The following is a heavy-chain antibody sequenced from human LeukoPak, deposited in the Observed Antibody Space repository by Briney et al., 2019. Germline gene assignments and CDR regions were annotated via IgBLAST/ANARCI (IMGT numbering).Heavy chain of an antibody. V-gene: IGHV3-53*01. CDR2: IYGGGST. D-gene: IGHD4-17*01. CDR3: ARLNYGDPLDY. J-gene: IGHJ4*02. CDR1: GFTVSSNY. Sequence: GGPLRLSCAASGFTVSSNYMSWVRQAPGKGLEWVSVIYGGGSTYYADSVKGRFTISRDNSKNTLYLQMNSLRAEDTAVYYCARLNYGDPLDYWGQGTLVTVSS.